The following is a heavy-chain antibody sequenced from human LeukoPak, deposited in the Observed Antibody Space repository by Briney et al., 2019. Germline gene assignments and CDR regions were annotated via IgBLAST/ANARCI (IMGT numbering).Heavy chain of an antibody. J-gene: IGHJ4*02. CDR2: IKQDGSEK. CDR1: TFTLNNYW. Sequence: GGSLRLSCTASTFTLNNYWMSWVRQAPGKGLEWVANIKQDGSEKYYVDSVKGRFTISRDNAKNSLYLQMNSLRAEDTAVYYCASRAGYTSSWSAFDYWGQGTLVTVSS. CDR3: ASRAGYTSSWSAFDY. V-gene: IGHV3-7*05. D-gene: IGHD6-13*01.